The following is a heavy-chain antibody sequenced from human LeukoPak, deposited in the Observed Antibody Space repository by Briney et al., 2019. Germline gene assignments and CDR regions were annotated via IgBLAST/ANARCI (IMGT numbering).Heavy chain of an antibody. Sequence: SETLSLTCTVSGGSISSSSYYWGWIRQPPGKGLEWIGSIYYSGSTNYNPSLKSRVTISVDTSKNQFSLKLSSVTAADTAVYYCARTMVRGVTEDYWGQGTLVTVSS. CDR2: IYYSGST. CDR3: ARTMVRGVTEDY. J-gene: IGHJ4*02. CDR1: GGSISSSSYY. V-gene: IGHV4-39*07. D-gene: IGHD3-10*01.